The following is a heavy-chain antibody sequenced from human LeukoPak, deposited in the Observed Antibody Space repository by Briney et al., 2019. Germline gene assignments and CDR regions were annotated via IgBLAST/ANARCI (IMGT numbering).Heavy chain of an antibody. J-gene: IGHJ5*02. Sequence: SETLSLTCTVSGGSISSYYWSWIRQPPGKGLEWIGEINHSGSTNYNPSLKSRVTISVDTSKNQFSLKLSSVTAADTAVYYCARHPHYYGSGSYLRQNNWFDPWGQGTLVTVSS. CDR2: INHSGST. D-gene: IGHD3-10*01. CDR1: GGSISSYY. V-gene: IGHV4-34*01. CDR3: ARHPHYYGSGSYLRQNNWFDP.